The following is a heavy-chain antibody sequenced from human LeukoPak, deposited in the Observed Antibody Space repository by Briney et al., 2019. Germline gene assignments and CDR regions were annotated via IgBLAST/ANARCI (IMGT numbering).Heavy chain of an antibody. CDR1: GFTFTTYW. D-gene: IGHD3-10*01. CDR3: ARGARGSGTASDY. CDR2: IKQDGTEK. Sequence: PGGSLRLSCAASGFTFTTYWMSWVRQPPGKGLEWVANIKQDGTEKYYVDSVKGRFTISRDNAKNTLHLQMNSLRAEDTAVYYCARGARGSGTASDYWGQGTLVTVSS. J-gene: IGHJ4*02. V-gene: IGHV3-7*01.